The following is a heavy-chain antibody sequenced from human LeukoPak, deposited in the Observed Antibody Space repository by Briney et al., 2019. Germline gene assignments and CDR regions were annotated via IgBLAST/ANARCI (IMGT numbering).Heavy chain of an antibody. Sequence: GTLRLSCAPSRFTPTTYGMSSVRQPPGQGVEWVSAISGSRDISSYAASVNGRFTISRDNSKNTLSPKMNSLRDEDTAVYHCANTGSQVGYGPQWYYYGMDVWGKGTTVTVSS. V-gene: IGHV3-23*01. D-gene: IGHD5-18*01. CDR3: ANTGSQVGYGPQWYYYGMDV. J-gene: IGHJ6*04. CDR2: ISGSRDIS. CDR1: RFTPTTYG.